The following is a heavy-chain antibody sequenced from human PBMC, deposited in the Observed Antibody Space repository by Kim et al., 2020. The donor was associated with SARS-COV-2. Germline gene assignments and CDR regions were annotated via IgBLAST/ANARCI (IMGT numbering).Heavy chain of an antibody. V-gene: IGHV4-34*01. CDR2: INHRGST. Sequence: SETLSLTCAVYGGSFSGYYWSWIRQPPGKGLEWIGEINHRGSTNYNPSLKSRITISVDTSKNQFSLKLTSVTAADTAVYYCARGRSRKRYCSGGSCSNWFDPWGQGTLVTVSS. CDR3: ARGRSRKRYCSGGSCSNWFDP. D-gene: IGHD2-15*01. J-gene: IGHJ5*02. CDR1: GGSFSGYY.